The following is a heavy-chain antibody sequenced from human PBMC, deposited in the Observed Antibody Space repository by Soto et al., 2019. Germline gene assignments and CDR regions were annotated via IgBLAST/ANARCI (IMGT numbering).Heavy chain of an antibody. V-gene: IGHV4-39*01. J-gene: IGHJ4*02. CDR1: GGSISSSSYY. Sequence: SETLSLTCTVSGGSISSSSYYWGWIRQPPGKGLEWIGSIYYSGSTYYNPSLKSRVTISVDTSKNQFSLKLSSVTAADTAVYYCARCDVLFSYFDYWGQGTLVTVSS. CDR3: ARCDVLFSYFDY. D-gene: IGHD2-21*01. CDR2: IYYSGST.